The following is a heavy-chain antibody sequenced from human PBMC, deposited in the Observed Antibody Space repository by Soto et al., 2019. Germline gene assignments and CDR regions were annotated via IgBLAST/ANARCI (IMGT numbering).Heavy chain of an antibody. D-gene: IGHD6-6*01. Sequence: GGSLRLSCSASGFTFSSYAMHWVRQAPGKGLEYVSAISSNGGSTYYADSVKGRFTISRDNSKNTLYLQMSSLRAEDTAVYYCAGAARPLPDVYYYYGMDVWGQGTTVTVSS. J-gene: IGHJ6*02. CDR1: GFTFSSYA. V-gene: IGHV3-64D*08. CDR2: ISSNGGST. CDR3: AGAARPLPDVYYYYGMDV.